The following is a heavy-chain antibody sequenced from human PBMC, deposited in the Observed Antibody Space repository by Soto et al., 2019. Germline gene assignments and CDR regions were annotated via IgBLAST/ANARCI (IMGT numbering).Heavy chain of an antibody. CDR2: IKGDGSVT. CDR3: VIPTRSVRGMGV. Sequence: HPGGSLRLSCAASGFTFSNFWMSWARQAPGKGLGWVANIKGDGSVTQYVASVEGRFTISRDNAKYPLYLQMNSLRVEDTALYYCVIPTRSVRGMGVWGQGTTVTVSS. J-gene: IGHJ6*02. D-gene: IGHD6-6*01. CDR1: GFTFSNFW. V-gene: IGHV3-7*03.